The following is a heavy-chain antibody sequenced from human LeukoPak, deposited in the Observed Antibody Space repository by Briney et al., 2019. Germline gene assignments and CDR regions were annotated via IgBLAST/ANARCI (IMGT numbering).Heavy chain of an antibody. V-gene: IGHV7-4-1*02. J-gene: IGHJ3*02. D-gene: IGHD3-10*01. Sequence: ASVKVSCKASGYTFTSYAMNWVRQAPGQGLEWMGWINTNTGNPTYAQGFTGRFVFSLDTSVSTAYLQISSLKAEDTAVYYCASLGPPIWFGEFGSGPWDAFDIWGQGTMVTVSS. CDR1: GYTFTSYA. CDR3: ASLGPPIWFGEFGSGPWDAFDI. CDR2: INTNTGNP.